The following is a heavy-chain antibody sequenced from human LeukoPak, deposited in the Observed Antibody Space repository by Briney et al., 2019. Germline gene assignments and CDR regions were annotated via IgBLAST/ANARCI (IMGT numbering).Heavy chain of an antibody. V-gene: IGHV1-2*02. D-gene: IGHD3-10*01. CDR1: GYTFTGYY. CDR2: INPNSGGT. J-gene: IGHJ4*02. Sequence: GASVKVSCKASGYTFTGYYMHWVRQAPGQGLEWMGWINPNSGGTNYAQKFQGRVTMTRDTSISTAYMELSRLRSDDTAVYYCARDTLWFGEPFDYWGQGTLVTVSS. CDR3: ARDTLWFGEPFDY.